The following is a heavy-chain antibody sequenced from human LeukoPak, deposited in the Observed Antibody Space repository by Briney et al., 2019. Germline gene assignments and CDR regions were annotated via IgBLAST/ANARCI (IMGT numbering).Heavy chain of an antibody. CDR3: ARWSSIKVAATENY. Sequence: GVSLRLSCAASGFTFDDYGMSWVRQAPGKGLEWVSGITWNGDSPGYADSVKGRFTISRDNAKNSLYLQMNSLRAEDTALYHCARWSSIKVAATENYWGQGTLVTVSS. CDR2: ITWNGDSP. J-gene: IGHJ4*02. V-gene: IGHV3-20*01. D-gene: IGHD6-19*01. CDR1: GFTFDDYG.